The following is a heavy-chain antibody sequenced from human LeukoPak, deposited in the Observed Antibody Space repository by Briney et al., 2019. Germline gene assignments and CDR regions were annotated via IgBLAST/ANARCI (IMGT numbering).Heavy chain of an antibody. Sequence: PSGTLSLTCAVSSASISRSNWWSWVRQPPGKGLEWIGEIYHSGSTNYNPSLKSRVTISLDKSKNQFPLKLSSVTAADTAVYYCASGSGGGEYYFDYWGQGTLVTVSS. CDR2: IYHSGST. CDR3: ASGSGGGEYYFDY. J-gene: IGHJ4*02. CDR1: SASISRSNW. D-gene: IGHD3-10*01. V-gene: IGHV4-4*02.